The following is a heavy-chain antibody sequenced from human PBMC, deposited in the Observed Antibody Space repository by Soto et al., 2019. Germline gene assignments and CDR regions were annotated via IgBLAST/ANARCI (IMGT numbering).Heavy chain of an antibody. CDR3: ARVFDTSYFDS. D-gene: IGHD3-9*01. Sequence: GGSLRLSCAASGFTFSSYGMHWVRQAPGKGLEWVAVIWSDGNNKYYADSVKGRFTISRDNSKKTLYLQMNSLRAEDTAVYYCARVFDTSYFDSWGQGNMVTVSS. CDR1: GFTFSSYG. V-gene: IGHV3-33*01. CDR2: IWSDGNNK. J-gene: IGHJ4*02.